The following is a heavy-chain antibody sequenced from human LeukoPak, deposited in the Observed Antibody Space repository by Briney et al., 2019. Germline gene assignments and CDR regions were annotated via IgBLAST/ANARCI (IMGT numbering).Heavy chain of an antibody. CDR3: ARLGYYYGMDV. V-gene: IGHV4-59*08. CDR2: IYYSGST. J-gene: IGHJ6*02. CDR1: GGSISSYY. Sequence: SETLSLTCTVSGGSISSYYWSWVRQPPGKGLEWSGYIYYSGSTNYNPSLKSRVTISVDTSKNQFSLQLSSVTAADTAVYYCARLGYYYGMDVWGQGTTVTVSS.